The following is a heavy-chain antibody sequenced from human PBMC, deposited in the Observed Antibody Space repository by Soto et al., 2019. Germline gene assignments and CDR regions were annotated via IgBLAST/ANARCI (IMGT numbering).Heavy chain of an antibody. J-gene: IGHJ4*02. Sequence: LEQSGAEVKKPGASVKVSCKASGYTFTSYGITWVRQAPGQGLEWMGWISAHNGNTDHAQKLQGRVIVTGDTSTSTAYMELRRLRSDGTAVYYCARGRYGDYWGQGALVTVSS. D-gene: IGHD1-1*01. CDR1: GYTFTSYG. V-gene: IGHV1-18*01. CDR3: ARGRYGDY. CDR2: ISAHNGNT.